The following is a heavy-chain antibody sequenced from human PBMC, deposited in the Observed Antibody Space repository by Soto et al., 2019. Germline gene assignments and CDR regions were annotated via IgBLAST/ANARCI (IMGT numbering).Heavy chain of an antibody. Sequence: GGSLRLSCAASGFTFSSYAMSWVRQAPGKGLEWVSAISGSGGSTYYADSVKGRFTISRDNSKDTLYLQMNSLRAEDTAVYYCAKPSGGIRYFDWSLNPSYYYYGMDVWGQGTTVTVSS. V-gene: IGHV3-23*01. D-gene: IGHD3-9*01. CDR2: ISGSGGST. CDR3: AKPSGGIRYFDWSLNPSYYYYGMDV. CDR1: GFTFSSYA. J-gene: IGHJ6*02.